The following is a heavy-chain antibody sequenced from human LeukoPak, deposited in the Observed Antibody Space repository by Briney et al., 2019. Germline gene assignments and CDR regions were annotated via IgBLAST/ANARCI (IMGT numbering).Heavy chain of an antibody. Sequence: KPSETLSLTCTVSGGSINGYYWTWIRQPPGKGLEWIGYIYYSGNTNYNPSLKSRVSLSVHTSKNQFSLRLSSVTAADTAIYYCARRRVGDAFDGRGQGTMVAVSS. CDR3: ARRRVGDAFDG. J-gene: IGHJ3*01. CDR2: IYYSGNT. CDR1: GGSINGYY. D-gene: IGHD3-16*01. V-gene: IGHV4-59*08.